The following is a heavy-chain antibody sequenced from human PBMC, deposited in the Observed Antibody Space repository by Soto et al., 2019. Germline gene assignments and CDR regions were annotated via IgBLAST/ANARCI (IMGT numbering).Heavy chain of an antibody. V-gene: IGHV1-46*01. Sequence: ASVKVSCKASGYTFTSYYLHWVRQAPGQGLEWMGKINPSGGSTSYAQKFQGRVTITRDTSTSTVYVELRSLRSEDTAVYYCARQWLPSPTQFDYWGQGTLVTVSS. CDR2: INPSGGST. CDR3: ARQWLPSPTQFDY. CDR1: GYTFTSYY. D-gene: IGHD5-12*01. J-gene: IGHJ4*02.